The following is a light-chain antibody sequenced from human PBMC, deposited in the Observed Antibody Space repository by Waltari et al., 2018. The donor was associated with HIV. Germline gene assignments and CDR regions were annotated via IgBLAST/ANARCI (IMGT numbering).Light chain of an antibody. CDR1: ALTKQY. CDR3: HSSDSSAAYV. Sequence: SYELTQPPPVSVSPGQTARITCFGDALTKQYVYWYQQKPGQAPVLLIYKDTERPSGIPERFSGSSSGTTVTLTIIGVQAEDEADYYCHSSDSSAAYVFGTGTKVTVL. J-gene: IGLJ1*01. CDR2: KDT. V-gene: IGLV3-25*03.